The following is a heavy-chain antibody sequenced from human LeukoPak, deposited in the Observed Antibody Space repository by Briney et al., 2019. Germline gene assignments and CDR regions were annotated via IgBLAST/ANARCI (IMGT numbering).Heavy chain of an antibody. J-gene: IGHJ4*02. CDR2: INPSGGST. Sequence: ASVKVSCKASGYTFTSYYMHWVRQAPGQGLEWMGIINPSGGSTSYAQKFQGRVTMTTDTSTSTAHMELRSLRSDDTAVYYCVYDFWSGYYDYWGQGTLVTVSS. CDR3: VYDFWSGYYDY. CDR1: GYTFTSYY. V-gene: IGHV1-46*01. D-gene: IGHD3-3*01.